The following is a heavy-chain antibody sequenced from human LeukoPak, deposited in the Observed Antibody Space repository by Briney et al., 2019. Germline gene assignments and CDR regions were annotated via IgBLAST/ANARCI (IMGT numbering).Heavy chain of an antibody. Sequence: ASVKVSCKASGYTFTSYYMHWVRLAPGQGLEWMGIINPSGGSTSYAQKFQGRVTMTRDTSTSTVYMELSSLRSEDTAVYYCARGTGYCSSTSCYYYYGMDVWGQGTTVTVSS. V-gene: IGHV1-46*01. CDR1: GYTFTSYY. D-gene: IGHD2-2*03. CDR3: ARGTGYCSSTSCYYYYGMDV. CDR2: INPSGGST. J-gene: IGHJ6*02.